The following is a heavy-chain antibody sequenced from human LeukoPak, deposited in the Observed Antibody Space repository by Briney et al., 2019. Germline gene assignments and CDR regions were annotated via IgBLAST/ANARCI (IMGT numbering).Heavy chain of an antibody. V-gene: IGHV3-11*01. CDR1: GFTFSDNY. D-gene: IGHD6-19*01. CDR2: ISGNGGVI. Sequence: GGSLRLSCAASGFTFSDNYMTWVRQAPGKGLEWLSYISGNGGVIQYADSVKGRFTISRDNAKNLLYLQMDSLRVEDTAVYYCARDTDQYSSGWEEYFQHWGQGTLVTVSS. CDR3: ARDTDQYSSGWEEYFQH. J-gene: IGHJ1*01.